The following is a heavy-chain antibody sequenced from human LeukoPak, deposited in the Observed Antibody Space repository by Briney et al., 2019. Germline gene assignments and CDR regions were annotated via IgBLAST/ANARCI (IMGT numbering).Heavy chain of an antibody. CDR3: ARGLGSYDSSELTWPMISF. V-gene: IGHV1-69*04. CDR2: IIPILGIA. D-gene: IGHD3-22*01. Sequence: GASVKVSCKASGGTFSSYAISWVRQAPGQGLEWMGRIIPILGIANYAQKFQGRVTITADKSTSTAYMELSSLRSEDTAVYYCARGLGSYDSSELTWPMISFWGQGTQVTVSS. CDR1: GGTFSSYA. J-gene: IGHJ4*02.